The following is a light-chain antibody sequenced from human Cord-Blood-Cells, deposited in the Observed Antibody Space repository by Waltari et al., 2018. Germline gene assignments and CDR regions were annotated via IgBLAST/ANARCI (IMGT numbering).Light chain of an antibody. J-gene: IGLJ1*01. CDR3: SSYTSSSTWV. CDR2: DVS. CDR1: SSAVGGYNY. Sequence: QSALTQPASVSGSPGQSLPISCTGTSSAVGGYNYVSWYQQHPGKAPKLMIYDVSNRPSGVSNRFSGSKSGNTASLTISGLQAEDEADYYCSSYTSSSTWVFGTGTKVTVL. V-gene: IGLV2-14*03.